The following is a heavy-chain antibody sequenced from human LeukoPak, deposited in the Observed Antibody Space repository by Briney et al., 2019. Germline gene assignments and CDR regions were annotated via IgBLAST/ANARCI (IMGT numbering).Heavy chain of an antibody. CDR1: GFTFSSYS. J-gene: IGHJ6*02. CDR3: ARESYAADAGYYYYGMDV. Sequence: GGSLRLSCAASGFTFSSYSMNWVRQAPGKGLEWVSSISSSSSYIYYADSVKGRFTISRDNAKNSLYLQMNSLRAEDTAVYYCARESYAADAGYYYYGMDVWGQGTTVTVSS. V-gene: IGHV3-21*04. CDR2: ISSSSSYI. D-gene: IGHD2-2*01.